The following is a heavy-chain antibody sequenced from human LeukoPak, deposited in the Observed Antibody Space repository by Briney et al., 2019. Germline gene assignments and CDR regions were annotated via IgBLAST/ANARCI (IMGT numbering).Heavy chain of an antibody. CDR2: ISGSSSTI. Sequence: GGSLRLSCAASGFTFSSYSMNWVRQAPGKGLEWGSYISGSSSTIYYADSVKGRFSISRDNSKNTLYLQMNSLRAEDTAIYYCVKEGSSSSNFYNWLDPWGQGTLVTVSS. CDR3: VKEGSSSSNFYNWLDP. D-gene: IGHD6-6*01. J-gene: IGHJ5*02. CDR1: GFTFSSYS. V-gene: IGHV3-48*01.